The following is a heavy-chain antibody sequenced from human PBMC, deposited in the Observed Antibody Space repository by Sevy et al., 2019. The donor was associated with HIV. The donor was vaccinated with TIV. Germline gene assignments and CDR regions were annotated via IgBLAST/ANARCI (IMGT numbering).Heavy chain of an antibody. J-gene: IGHJ6*02. Sequence: ASVKVPCKVAGYRLIEVSMHWVRQARGKGLEWMGHLDPEDGETIYAQKFQGRVTMTEDTSTDTAYMEVSSLRSEDTAVYYCAADRGEDYCSGNSCQRHYYNGLDVWGQGTTVTVSS. CDR2: LDPEDGET. V-gene: IGHV1-24*01. CDR3: AADRGEDYCSGNSCQRHYYNGLDV. CDR1: GYRLIEVS. D-gene: IGHD2-15*01.